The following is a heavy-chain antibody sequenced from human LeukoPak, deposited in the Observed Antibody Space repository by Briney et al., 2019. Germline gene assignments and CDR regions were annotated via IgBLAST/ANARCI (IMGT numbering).Heavy chain of an antibody. V-gene: IGHV1-3*01. CDR3: ARGRFFGYDSSGYYTP. J-gene: IGHJ5*02. CDR2: INAGNGNT. Sequence: ASVKVSCKASGYTFTSYAMHWVRQAPGQRLEWMGWINAGNGNTKYSQKFQGRVTITRDTSASTAYMELSSLRSEDTAVYYCARGRFFGYDSSGYYTPWGQGTLVTVSS. CDR1: GYTFTSYA. D-gene: IGHD3-22*01.